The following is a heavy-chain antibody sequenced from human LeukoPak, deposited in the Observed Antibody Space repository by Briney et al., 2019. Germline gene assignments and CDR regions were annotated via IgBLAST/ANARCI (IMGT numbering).Heavy chain of an antibody. D-gene: IGHD5-18*01. CDR2: IGIAGDT. V-gene: IGHV3-13*01. CDR1: GFTFSSYD. Sequence: GGSLRLSCAASGFTFSSYDMHWVRQATGKGLEWVSGIGIAGDTYYPDSVKGRFTISRENAKNSLYLQMNGLRAGDTAVYYCVRDKGYSYGRPLDLWGQGTMVTVSS. CDR3: VRDKGYSYGRPLDL. J-gene: IGHJ3*01.